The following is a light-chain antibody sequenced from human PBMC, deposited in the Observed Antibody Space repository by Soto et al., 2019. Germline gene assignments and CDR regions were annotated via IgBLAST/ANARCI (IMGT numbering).Light chain of an antibody. J-gene: IGKJ4*01. CDR1: QSVRGY. V-gene: IGKV3-11*01. CDR2: DAY. CDR3: QQRSAWPLT. Sequence: EIVLTQSPATLSLSPGERATLSCRASQSVRGYLAWYQQKLGQAPMRLISDAYNRAAGVPARFSGSGSGADFTLTISSLEPEDFAVYYCQQRSAWPLTFGGGTKVEIK.